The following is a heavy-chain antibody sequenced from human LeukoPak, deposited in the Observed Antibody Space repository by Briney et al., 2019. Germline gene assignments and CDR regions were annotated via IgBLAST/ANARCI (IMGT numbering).Heavy chain of an antibody. CDR3: AKTQPPHNWFDP. D-gene: IGHD2-2*01. J-gene: IGHJ5*02. V-gene: IGHV3-23*01. CDR1: GFTFSSYV. CDR2: ISGSGGST. Sequence: GGSLRPSCAASGFTFSSYVMSWVRQAPGKGLEWVSAISGSGGSTYYADSVKGRFTISRDNSKNTLYLQMNSLRAEDTAVYYCAKTQPPHNWFDPWGQGTLVTVSS.